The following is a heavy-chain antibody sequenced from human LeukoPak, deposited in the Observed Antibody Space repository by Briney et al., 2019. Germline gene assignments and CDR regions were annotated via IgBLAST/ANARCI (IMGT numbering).Heavy chain of an antibody. CDR1: GYTFTSYD. Sequence: ASVKVSCEASGYTFTSYDINWVRQATGQGLEWMGWMNPNSGNTGYAQKFQGRVTMTRNTSISTAYMELSSLRSEDTAVYYCARDLYYDYVWGSYRPPARYYYYGMDVWGQGTTVTVSS. CDR2: MNPNSGNT. J-gene: IGHJ6*02. V-gene: IGHV1-8*01. CDR3: ARDLYYDYVWGSYRPPARYYYYGMDV. D-gene: IGHD3-16*02.